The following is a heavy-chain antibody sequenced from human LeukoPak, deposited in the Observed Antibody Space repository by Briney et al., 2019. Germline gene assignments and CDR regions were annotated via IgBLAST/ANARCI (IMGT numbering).Heavy chain of an antibody. V-gene: IGHV3-23*01. CDR2: ISSSADST. CDR1: GFTLSNYA. D-gene: IGHD3-3*01. J-gene: IGHJ4*02. CDR3: AKDGERFLEWLLYQYYFDY. Sequence: GGSLRLSCVASGFTLSNYAMSWVRQAPGKGLDWVSAISSSADSTYYAVSVKGRFTISRDNSKNTLYLQMNSLRAEDTAVYYCAKDGERFLEWLLYQYYFDYWGQGTLVTVSS.